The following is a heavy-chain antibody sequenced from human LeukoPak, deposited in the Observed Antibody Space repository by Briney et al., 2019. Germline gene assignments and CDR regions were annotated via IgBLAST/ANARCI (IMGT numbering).Heavy chain of an antibody. J-gene: IGHJ6*03. D-gene: IGHD3-3*01. V-gene: IGHV1-69*05. CDR3: ARGRYGLRFLEWLFMDV. CDR1: GGTFSSYA. Sequence: GSSVKVSCKASGGTFSSYAISWVRQAPGQGHEWMGGIVPIFRTTNYAQKFQGRVTITTDESTNTAYMELSSLRSEDTAVYYCARGRYGLRFLEWLFMDVWGEGTTVTVSS. CDR2: IVPIFRTT.